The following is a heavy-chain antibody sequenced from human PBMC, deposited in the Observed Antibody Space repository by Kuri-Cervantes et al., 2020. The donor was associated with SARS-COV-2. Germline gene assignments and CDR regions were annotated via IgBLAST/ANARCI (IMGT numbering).Heavy chain of an antibody. Sequence: GSLRLSCTVSGYSISSGYYWGWIRQPPGKGLEWIGSIYHSGSTYYNPSLKSRVTISVDTSKNQFSLKLSSVTAADTAVYYCARLGSHYGDYGGSFDYWGQGTLVTVSS. V-gene: IGHV4-38-2*02. CDR1: GYSISSGYY. D-gene: IGHD4-17*01. CDR3: ARLGSHYGDYGGSFDY. J-gene: IGHJ4*02. CDR2: IYHSGST.